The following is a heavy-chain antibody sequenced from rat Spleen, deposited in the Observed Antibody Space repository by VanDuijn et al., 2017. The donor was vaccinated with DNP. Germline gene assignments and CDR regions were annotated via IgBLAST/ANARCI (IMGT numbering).Heavy chain of an antibody. CDR3: ASRQLRGAMDA. V-gene: IGHV5-22*01. CDR2: ITYDGSST. Sequence: EVQLVESGGGLVQPGNSLKLSCAASGFTFSDYYMAWVRQAPTRGLEWVAYITYDGSSTYYGDSVKGRFTISRDNAKNTLYLQMNSLRSEDTASYYCASRQLRGAMDAWGQGTSVTVSS. D-gene: IGHD1-10*01. CDR1: GFTFSDYY. J-gene: IGHJ4*01.